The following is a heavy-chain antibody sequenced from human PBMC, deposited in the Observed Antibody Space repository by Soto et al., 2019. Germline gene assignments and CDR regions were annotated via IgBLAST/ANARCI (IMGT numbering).Heavy chain of an antibody. CDR1: GYTFINYG. J-gene: IGHJ3*01. D-gene: IGHD1-26*01. Sequence: QVQLVQSGAEVKKPGASVRVSCKTSGYTFINYGITWVRQAPGQGLEWMGWPSAYNGDTSCTEKLQDRFTTTPDASTNTVYMDLRSLTSDDTAVYYCARWSAIVGGAEALDVWGQGTMDIVSS. CDR2: PSAYNGDT. V-gene: IGHV1-18*01. CDR3: ARWSAIVGGAEALDV.